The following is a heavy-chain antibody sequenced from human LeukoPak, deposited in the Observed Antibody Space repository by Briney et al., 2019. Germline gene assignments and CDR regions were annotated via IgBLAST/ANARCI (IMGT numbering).Heavy chain of an antibody. J-gene: IGHJ4*02. CDR2: INHSGST. Sequence: SETLSLTCAVYGGSFSGYYWSWIRRPPGKGLEWIGEINHSGSTNYNPSLKSRVTISVGTSKSQFSLKLSSVTAADTAVYYCARAADYYDSSGYYPLDYWGQGTLVTVSS. CDR3: ARAADYYDSSGYYPLDY. V-gene: IGHV4-34*01. CDR1: GGSFSGYY. D-gene: IGHD3-22*01.